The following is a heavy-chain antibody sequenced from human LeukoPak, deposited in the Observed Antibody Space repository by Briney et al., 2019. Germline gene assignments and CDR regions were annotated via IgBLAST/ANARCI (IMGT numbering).Heavy chain of an antibody. Sequence: PGGSLRLSCAASGFTFSSYAMHWVRQAPGKGLEWVAVISYDGSNKYYADSVKGRFTISRDNSKNTLYLQMNSLRAEDTAVYYCAKTRWFGELDWFDPWGQGTLVTVSS. CDR3: AKTRWFGELDWFDP. D-gene: IGHD3-10*01. CDR1: GFTFSSYA. CDR2: ISYDGSNK. V-gene: IGHV3-30*04. J-gene: IGHJ5*02.